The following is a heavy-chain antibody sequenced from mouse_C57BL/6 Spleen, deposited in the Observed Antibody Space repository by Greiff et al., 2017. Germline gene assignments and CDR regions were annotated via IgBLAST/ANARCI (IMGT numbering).Heavy chain of an antibody. CDR1: GYTFTSYW. Sequence: VQLQQPGAELVRPGSSVKLSCKASGYTFTSYWMHWVKQRPIQGLEWIGNIDPSDSEPHYNQKFKDKATLTVDKSSSTAYMQLSSLTSEDAAVYYCARDDYDEGFAYWGQGTLVTVSA. CDR3: ARDDYDEGFAY. V-gene: IGHV1-52*01. J-gene: IGHJ3*01. CDR2: IDPSDSEP. D-gene: IGHD2-4*01.